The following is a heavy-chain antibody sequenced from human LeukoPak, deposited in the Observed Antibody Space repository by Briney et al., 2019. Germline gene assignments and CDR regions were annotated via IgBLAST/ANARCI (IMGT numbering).Heavy chain of an antibody. J-gene: IGHJ4*02. CDR1: GFTFSSYA. Sequence: QTGGSLRLSCAASGFTFSSYAMNWVRQAPGKGLEWVSAISGSGGSTYYADSAKGRFTISRDNSKNTLYLQMDSLRAEDTAVYYCAKDSRSGWYGVGDYWGQGTLVTVSS. D-gene: IGHD6-19*01. CDR2: ISGSGGST. CDR3: AKDSRSGWYGVGDY. V-gene: IGHV3-23*01.